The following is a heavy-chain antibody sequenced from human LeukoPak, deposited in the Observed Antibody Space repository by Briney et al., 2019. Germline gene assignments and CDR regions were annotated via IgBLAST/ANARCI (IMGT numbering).Heavy chain of an antibody. Sequence: ATVKLTCKASGSTHTSYGISWVRQAPGHGLEWIGWISAYNGNTNYAQKLQGRVTMTTDTSTSTAYMELRSLRSDDTAVYYCARSGVAGINSQDYWGQGTLVTVSS. CDR1: GSTHTSYG. CDR3: ARSGVAGINSQDY. J-gene: IGHJ4*02. CDR2: ISAYNGNT. D-gene: IGHD6-19*01. V-gene: IGHV1-18*01.